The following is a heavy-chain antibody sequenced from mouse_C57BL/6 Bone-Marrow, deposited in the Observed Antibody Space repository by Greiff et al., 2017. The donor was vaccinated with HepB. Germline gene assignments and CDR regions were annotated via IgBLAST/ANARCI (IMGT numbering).Heavy chain of an antibody. J-gene: IGHJ4*01. CDR3: ARGLYAVYYAMDY. Sequence: VQLQQSGPVLVKPGASVKMSCKASGYTFTDYYMNWVKQSHGKSLEWIGVINPYNGGTSYNQKFKGKATLTVDKSSSTAYMQLNSLTSEDSAVYFCARGLYAVYYAMDYWGQGTSVTVSS. CDR1: GYTFTDYY. D-gene: IGHD3-1*01. V-gene: IGHV1-19*01. CDR2: INPYNGGT.